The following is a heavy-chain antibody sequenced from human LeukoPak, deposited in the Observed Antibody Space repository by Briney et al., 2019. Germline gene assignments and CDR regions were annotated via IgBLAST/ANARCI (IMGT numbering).Heavy chain of an antibody. J-gene: IGHJ4*02. D-gene: IGHD1-26*01. CDR1: GVSISSNY. CDR2: IYYPRST. Sequence: AETLSLTCTVSGVSISSNYWSWVRQPPGKGLEWVGYIYYPRSTNSNPSFKSLVTISLYTSKTQFSLKLTSVTAADTAVYYCSRQSGGGSYYYFDYWGQGTLVTVSS. V-gene: IGHV4-59*08. CDR3: SRQSGGGSYYYFDY.